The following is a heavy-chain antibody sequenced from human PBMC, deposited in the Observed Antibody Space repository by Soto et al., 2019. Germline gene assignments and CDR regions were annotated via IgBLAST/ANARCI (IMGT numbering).Heavy chain of an antibody. Sequence: QVQLVESGGGVVQPGRSLRLSCAASVFTFSSYGMHWVRQAPGKGLEWVAVISYDGSNKYYADSVKGRFTISRDNSKNTLYLQMNSLRAEDTAVYYCAKDRSSSGYSQYGMDVWGQGTTVTVSS. CDR2: ISYDGSNK. V-gene: IGHV3-30*18. CDR3: AKDRSSSGYSQYGMDV. D-gene: IGHD3-22*01. J-gene: IGHJ6*02. CDR1: VFTFSSYG.